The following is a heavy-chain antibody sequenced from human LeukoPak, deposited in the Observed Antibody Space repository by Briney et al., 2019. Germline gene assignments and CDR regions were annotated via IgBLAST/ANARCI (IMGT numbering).Heavy chain of an antibody. CDR2: IYPGDSDT. V-gene: IGHV5-51*01. J-gene: IGHJ3*02. CDR1: GYSFTSYW. CDR3: ARHLGYGMIVESAAFDI. Sequence: GESLKISCKGSGYSFTSYWIGWVRQMPGKGPGWMGIIYPGDSDTRYSPSFQGQVTISADKSISTAYLQWSSLKASDTAMYYCARHLGYGMIVESAAFDIWGQGTMVTVSS. D-gene: IGHD3-22*01.